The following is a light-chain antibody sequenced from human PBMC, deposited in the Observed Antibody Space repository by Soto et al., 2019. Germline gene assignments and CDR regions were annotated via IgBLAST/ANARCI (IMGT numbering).Light chain of an antibody. J-gene: IGLJ2*01. Sequence: QAVVTQPASASGTPGQRVTISCSGSSSNIGSNTVNWYQQLPATAPKLLIYRDNQRPSGVPDRFSGSKSGTSAYLAISGLQSEDESDYYCSTWDDSLNSVLFGGGTQLTVL. V-gene: IGLV1-44*01. CDR2: RDN. CDR3: STWDDSLNSVL. CDR1: SSNIGSNT.